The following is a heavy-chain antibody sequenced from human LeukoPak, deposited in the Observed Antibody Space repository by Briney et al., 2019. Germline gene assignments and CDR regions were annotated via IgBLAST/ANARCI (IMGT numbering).Heavy chain of an antibody. Sequence: GESLKISCKGSGYSFTSYWIGWVRQVPGEGLEWMGIIYPGDSDTRYSPSFQGQVTISADKSISTAYLQWSSLKASDTAMYYCARRSSSGYNWFDPWGQGTLVTVSS. CDR2: IYPGDSDT. V-gene: IGHV5-51*01. CDR1: GYSFTSYW. D-gene: IGHD6-19*01. CDR3: ARRSSSGYNWFDP. J-gene: IGHJ5*02.